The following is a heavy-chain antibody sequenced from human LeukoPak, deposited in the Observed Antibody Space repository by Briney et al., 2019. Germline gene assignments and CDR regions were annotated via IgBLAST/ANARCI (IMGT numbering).Heavy chain of an antibody. J-gene: IGHJ4*02. CDR1: GGSINTHY. D-gene: IGHD5-12*01. CDR3: ARGFDSKSTYFDY. V-gene: IGHV4-59*11. Sequence: PSETLSLTRTVSGGSINTHYWNWIRQPPGKGLEWIGYISYSGSTNYNPSLKSRVTISVDTSKNQFFLMLSSVTAADTAVYYCARGFDSKSTYFDYWGQGTLVTVSS. CDR2: ISYSGST.